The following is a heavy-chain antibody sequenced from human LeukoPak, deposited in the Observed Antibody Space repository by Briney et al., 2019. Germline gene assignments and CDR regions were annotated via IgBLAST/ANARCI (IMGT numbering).Heavy chain of an antibody. CDR3: ARDRGGGWSYFDY. J-gene: IGHJ4*02. CDR1: GYTFTSYG. D-gene: IGHD6-19*01. V-gene: IGHV1-18*01. Sequence: GASVKVSCKASGYTFTSYGISWVRQAPGQGLEWMGWISAYNGNTNYAQKLQGRVTMTRDTSTSTVYMELSSLRSEDTAVYYCARDRGGGWSYFDYWGQGTLVTVSS. CDR2: ISAYNGNT.